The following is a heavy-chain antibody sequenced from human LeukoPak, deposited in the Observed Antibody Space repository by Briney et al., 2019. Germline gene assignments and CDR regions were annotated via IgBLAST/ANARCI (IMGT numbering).Heavy chain of an antibody. V-gene: IGHV3-64*01. CDR1: GFTFSSYA. Sequence: GGSLRLSCAASGFTFSSYAMHWVRQAPGKGLEYVSGISNSGGDTYYANSVKGRFTISRDNSKNTLYLQVGSLRAEDMAVYYCARGAGANSYYYYYMDVWGKGTTVTVSS. CDR2: ISNSGGDT. J-gene: IGHJ6*03. D-gene: IGHD1-26*01. CDR3: ARGAGANSYYYYYMDV.